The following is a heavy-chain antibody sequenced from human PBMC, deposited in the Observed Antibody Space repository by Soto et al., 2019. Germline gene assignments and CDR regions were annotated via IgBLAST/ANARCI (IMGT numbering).Heavy chain of an antibody. CDR1: GGTFSSYA. Sequence: SVKVSCKASGGTFSSYAISWVRQAPGQGLEWMGGIIPIFGTANYAQKFQGRVTITADESTSTAYMELSSLRSEDTAVYYCARGPAYCGGDCYSAPFDYWGQGTLVTVSS. J-gene: IGHJ4*02. CDR3: ARGPAYCGGDCYSAPFDY. D-gene: IGHD2-21*02. CDR2: IIPIFGTA. V-gene: IGHV1-69*13.